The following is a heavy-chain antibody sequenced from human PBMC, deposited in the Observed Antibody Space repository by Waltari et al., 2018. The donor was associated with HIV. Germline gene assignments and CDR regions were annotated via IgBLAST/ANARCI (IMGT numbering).Heavy chain of an antibody. Sequence: QVQLQQWGAGLLKPSETLSLTCAVYGGSFSGYYWSWIRQPPGKGLEWIGEINHSGSTNYNPSLKSRVTISVDTSKNQFSLKLSSVTAADTAVYYCARERATVYGDYGVDYWGQGTLVTVSS. CDR2: INHSGST. D-gene: IGHD4-17*01. CDR1: GGSFSGYY. J-gene: IGHJ4*02. V-gene: IGHV4-34*01. CDR3: ARERATVYGDYGVDY.